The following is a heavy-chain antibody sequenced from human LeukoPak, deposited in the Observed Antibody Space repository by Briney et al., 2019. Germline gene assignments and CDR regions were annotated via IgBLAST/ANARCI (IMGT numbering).Heavy chain of an antibody. J-gene: IGHJ5*02. V-gene: IGHV4-39*01. CDR1: GGSISSSSYY. D-gene: IGHD6-13*01. Sequence: TSETLSLTCTVSGGSISSSSYYWGWIRQPPGKGLEWIGSIYYSGSTYYNPSLKSRVTISVDTSKNQFSLKLSSVTAADTAVYYCARHPGYSSSWYDPWGQGTLVTVSS. CDR2: IYYSGST. CDR3: ARHPGYSSSWYDP.